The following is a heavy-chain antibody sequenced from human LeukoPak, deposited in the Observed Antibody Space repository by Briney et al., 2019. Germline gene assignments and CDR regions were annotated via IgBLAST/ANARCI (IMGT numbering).Heavy chain of an antibody. V-gene: IGHV3-48*03. CDR3: ARSRHGGWDSFDY. J-gene: IGHJ4*02. CDR2: ISSSGSTI. D-gene: IGHD6-19*01. CDR1: GFTFDDYG. Sequence: PGGSLRLSCAASGFTFDDYGMNWVRQAPGKGLEWVSHISSSGSTIYYADSVKGRFTISRDNAKNSLYLQMNSLRAEDTAVYYCARSRHGGWDSFDYWGQGTLVTVSS.